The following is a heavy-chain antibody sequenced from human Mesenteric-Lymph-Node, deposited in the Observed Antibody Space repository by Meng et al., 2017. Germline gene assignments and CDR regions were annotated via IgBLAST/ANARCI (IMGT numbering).Heavy chain of an antibody. CDR2: ISDSDGTT. V-gene: IGHV3-23*01. Sequence: GESLKISCAASGFTFSSYAMSWVRQAPGKGLEWVSAISDSDGTTFYADSVKGRFTISRDNSKNTLYLQMNSLRAEDTAVYYCARDPYSSSSGEDWFDPWGQGNRVT. D-gene: IGHD6-6*01. CDR3: ARDPYSSSSGEDWFDP. J-gene: IGHJ5*02. CDR1: GFTFSSYA.